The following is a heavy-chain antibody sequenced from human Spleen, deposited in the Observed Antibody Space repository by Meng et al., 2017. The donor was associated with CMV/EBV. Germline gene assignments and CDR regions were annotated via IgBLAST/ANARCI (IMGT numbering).Heavy chain of an antibody. Sequence: GESLKISCAASGFTFGDYSMNWVRQAPGKGLEWVSSISSSSSYIYYADSVKGRFTISRDNAKNSLYLQMIGLRAEDTAVYYCARERGTSGYRYWGQGTVVTVSS. D-gene: IGHD3-22*01. J-gene: IGHJ4*02. CDR1: GFTFGDYS. V-gene: IGHV3-21*01. CDR3: ARERGTSGYRY. CDR2: ISSSSSYI.